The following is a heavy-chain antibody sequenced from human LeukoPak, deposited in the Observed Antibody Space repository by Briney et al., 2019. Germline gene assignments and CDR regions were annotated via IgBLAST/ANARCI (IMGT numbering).Heavy chain of an antibody. D-gene: IGHD3-10*01. J-gene: IGHJ6*03. CDR3: AKGVGGSANYYYMDV. V-gene: IGHV3-30*02. CDR1: GFAFSRYG. CDR2: IPYDGSNK. Sequence: GRSLRLSCAASGFAFSRYGIHWVRQAPGKGLEWVAFIPYDGSNKFYADSVKGRFTISRDNSKNTLSLQMNSLRAEDTAVYYCAKGVGGSANYYYMDVWGKGTTVTVSS.